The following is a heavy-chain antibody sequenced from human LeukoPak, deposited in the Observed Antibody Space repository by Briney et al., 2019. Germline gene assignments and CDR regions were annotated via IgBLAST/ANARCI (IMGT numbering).Heavy chain of an antibody. D-gene: IGHD1-14*01. V-gene: IGHV3-53*01. Sequence: GGSLRLSCTASGFTVSNNYMSWVRQAPGKGLEWVSISYSDSNTNFADSVKGRFTISRDTSQNTLSLQMNSLRAEDTAVYYCVRKNRDFNAAFDIWGQGTVVTVSS. CDR2: SYSDSNT. CDR1: GFTVSNNY. CDR3: VRKNRDFNAAFDI. J-gene: IGHJ3*02.